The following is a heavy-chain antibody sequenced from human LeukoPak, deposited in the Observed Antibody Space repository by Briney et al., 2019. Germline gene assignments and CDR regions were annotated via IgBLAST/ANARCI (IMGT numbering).Heavy chain of an antibody. CDR1: GFTFSSYG. V-gene: IGHV3-72*01. Sequence: SGGSLRLSCAASGFTFSSYGIHWVRQAPGKGLEWVGRIRNKAYSYTTEYAASVKGRFTISRDDSKNSLYLQMISLKTEDTAMYYCARTLTGYNSGRDYWGQGTLVTVSS. J-gene: IGHJ4*02. D-gene: IGHD6-19*01. CDR3: ARTLTGYNSGRDY. CDR2: IRNKAYSYTT.